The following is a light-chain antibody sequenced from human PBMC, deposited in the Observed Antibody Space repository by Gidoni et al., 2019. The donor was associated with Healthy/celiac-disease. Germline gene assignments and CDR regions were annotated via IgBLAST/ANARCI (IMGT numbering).Light chain of an antibody. J-gene: IGLJ2*01. CDR2: GKN. CDR3: NSRDSSGNHVV. Sequence: SSELTQDPAVSVALGQTVRITCQGDSLRSYYASWYQQKPGQAPVLVIYGKNNQPSGIPDRFSGSSSGNTASLTITGAQAEDEADYYCNSRDSSGNHVVFGGGTKLTGL. V-gene: IGLV3-19*01. CDR1: SLRSYY.